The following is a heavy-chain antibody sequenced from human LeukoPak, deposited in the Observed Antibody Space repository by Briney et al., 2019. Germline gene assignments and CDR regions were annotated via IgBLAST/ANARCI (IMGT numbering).Heavy chain of an antibody. CDR3: ARVAYCGGDCYSYQ. CDR2: INSDGSST. J-gene: IGHJ4*02. V-gene: IGHV3-74*01. Sequence: GGSLRLSCAASGFTFSTYWMHWVRQAPGKGLVWVSRINSDGSSTNYADSVKGRFTISKDNAKNTPYLQMNSLRAEDTAVYYCARVAYCGGDCYSYQWGQGTLVTVSS. CDR1: GFTFSTYW. D-gene: IGHD2-21*02.